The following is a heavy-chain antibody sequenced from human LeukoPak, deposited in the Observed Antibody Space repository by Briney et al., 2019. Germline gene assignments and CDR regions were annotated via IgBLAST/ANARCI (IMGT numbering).Heavy chain of an antibody. J-gene: IGHJ4*02. D-gene: IGHD5-18*01. V-gene: IGHV3-74*01. CDR1: GFTFSSYW. CDR2: INSDGSST. Sequence: AGGSLRLSCAASGFTFSSYWMPWVRQAPGKGLVWVSRINSDGSSTSYADSVKGRFTISRDNAKNTLYLQMNSLRAEDTAVYYCARSVGYSYGFYQGVIDYWGQGTLVTVSS. CDR3: ARSVGYSYGFYQGVIDY.